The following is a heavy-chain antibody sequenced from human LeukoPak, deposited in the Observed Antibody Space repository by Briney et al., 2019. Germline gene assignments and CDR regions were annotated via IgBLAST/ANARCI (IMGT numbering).Heavy chain of an antibody. V-gene: IGHV3-48*01. CDR1: GFTFSSYS. D-gene: IGHD3-10*01. CDR2: ISSASNTI. Sequence: GGSLRLSCAASGFTFSSYSMNWVRQAPGKGLEWVSYISSASNTIYYADSVKGRFTISRDNAKNSLYLQMNSLRAEATAIYYCARDGWFGDYNWFDPWGQGTLVTVS. J-gene: IGHJ5*02. CDR3: ARDGWFGDYNWFDP.